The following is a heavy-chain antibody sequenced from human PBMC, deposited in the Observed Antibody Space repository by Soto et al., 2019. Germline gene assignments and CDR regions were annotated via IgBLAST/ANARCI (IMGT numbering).Heavy chain of an antibody. Sequence: QVQLVESGGAVVQPGTSLRLSCTASGFTFSSYRMHWVRQAPGKGLEWVAIIWCDGSHKFYVDSVKGRFAVSRDNSKNTVYLQMNSLRGEDTAVYYCARPRYGVDDPDALEIWGRGTLVTISS. CDR1: GFTFSSYR. D-gene: IGHD2-8*01. J-gene: IGHJ3*02. CDR3: ARPRYGVDDPDALEI. V-gene: IGHV3-33*01. CDR2: IWCDGSHK.